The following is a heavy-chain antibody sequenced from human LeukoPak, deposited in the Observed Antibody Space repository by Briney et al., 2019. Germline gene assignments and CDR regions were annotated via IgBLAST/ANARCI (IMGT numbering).Heavy chain of an antibody. CDR3: AKDINPVLSSGCDY. Sequence: GRSLRLSCAAAGFTFDDYAMHWVRQARGKGVEWVSGISWNSGSIGYAASVKGRFTISRDNAKNSLYLQMNSLRAEDMALYYCAKDINPVLSSGCDYWGQGTLVTVSS. D-gene: IGHD6-19*01. CDR2: ISWNSGSI. CDR1: GFTFDDYA. V-gene: IGHV3-9*03. J-gene: IGHJ4*02.